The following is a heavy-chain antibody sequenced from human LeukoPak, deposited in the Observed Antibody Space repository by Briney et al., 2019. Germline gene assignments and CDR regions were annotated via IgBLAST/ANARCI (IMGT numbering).Heavy chain of an antibody. J-gene: IGHJ3*02. CDR2: IYYSGST. CDR3: ARGRFRVSDI. Sequence: ASETLSLTCTVSGGSISSYYWSWIRQPPGKGLEWTGYIYYSGSTNYNPSLKSRVTISVDTSKNQFSLKLSSVTAADTAVYYCARGRFRVSDIWGQGTMVTVSS. V-gene: IGHV4-59*01. D-gene: IGHD3-3*01. CDR1: GGSISSYY.